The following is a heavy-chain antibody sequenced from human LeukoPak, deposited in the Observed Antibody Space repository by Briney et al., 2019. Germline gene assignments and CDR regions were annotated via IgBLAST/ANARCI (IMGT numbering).Heavy chain of an antibody. CDR1: GYDFTSVG. J-gene: IGHJ4*02. Sequence: ASVKVSCKASGYDFTSVGITWVRQAPGQGLEWMGWIGPYNGNTRYVQKLQGRVTMTTDTSTSTAYMELRSLRFDDTAVYYCARAGSGSGWYFDYWGQGTLVTVSA. CDR3: ARAGSGSGWYFDY. CDR2: IGPYNGNT. V-gene: IGHV1-18*01. D-gene: IGHD6-19*01.